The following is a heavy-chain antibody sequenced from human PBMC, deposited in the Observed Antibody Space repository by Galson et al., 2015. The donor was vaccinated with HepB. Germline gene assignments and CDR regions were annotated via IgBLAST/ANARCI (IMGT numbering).Heavy chain of an antibody. CDR2: IIPFFGTP. J-gene: IGHJ6*02. V-gene: IGHV1-69*13. CDR3: ALARDPNPTYYSSVSYGMDV. D-gene: IGHD2-2*01. CDR1: GGTFSKYA. Sequence: SVKVSCKASGGTFSKYAITWVRQAPGQGLEWMGGIIPFFGTPIYAQRFQGRVTITADESTTTAHMELSSLRSDDTAVFYCALARDPNPTYYSSVSYGMDVWGQGTTVTVSS.